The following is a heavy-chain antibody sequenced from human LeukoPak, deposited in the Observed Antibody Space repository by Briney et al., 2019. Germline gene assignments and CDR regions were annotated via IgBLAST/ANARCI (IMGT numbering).Heavy chain of an antibody. J-gene: IGHJ4*02. V-gene: IGHV4-38-2*02. CDR2: IYHSGST. CDR3: ARAPLGDQFDY. D-gene: IGHD3-10*01. Sequence: SETLSLTCTVSGYSISSGYYWGWIRQPPGKGLEWIGSIYHSGSTYYNPSLKSRVTISVDTSKNQFSLKLSSVTAADTAVYYCARAPLGDQFDYWGQGTLVTVSS. CDR1: GYSISSGYY.